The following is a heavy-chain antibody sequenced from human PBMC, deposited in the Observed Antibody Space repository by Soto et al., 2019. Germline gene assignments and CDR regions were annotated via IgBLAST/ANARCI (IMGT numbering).Heavy chain of an antibody. CDR3: ASLVVVAPVANV. CDR2: IFYTGTT. D-gene: IGHD2-2*01. CDR1: GGSINYNSYH. J-gene: IGHJ4*02. Sequence: QLQLQESGPGLVKPSETRSLTCSVSGGSINYNSYHWGWIRQPPGQGLEWIGSIFYTGTTFYNPSLESRVTMSVDTSKNSFSLHLTSVTAADTAVYFCASLVVVAPVANVWGQGTLVTVSS. V-gene: IGHV4-39*02.